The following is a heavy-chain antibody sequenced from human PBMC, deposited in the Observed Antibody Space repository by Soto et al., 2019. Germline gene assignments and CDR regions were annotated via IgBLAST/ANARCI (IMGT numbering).Heavy chain of an antibody. CDR1: GYTFTSYD. CDR2: MNPNSGNT. CDR3: AREKGGDVDY. V-gene: IGHV1-8*01. J-gene: IGHJ4*02. D-gene: IGHD3-16*01. Sequence: QVQLVQSGAEVKKPGASVKVSCKASGYTFTSYDINWVRQATGQGLEWMGWMNPNSGNTGYAQKFQGRVTMTRSSSISTAYMELGSLRSEGTGVDYCAREKGGDVDYGGQGALVTVSS.